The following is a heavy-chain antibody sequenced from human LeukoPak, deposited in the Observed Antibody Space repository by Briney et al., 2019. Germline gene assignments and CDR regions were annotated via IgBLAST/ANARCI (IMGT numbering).Heavy chain of an antibody. V-gene: IGHV3-23*01. CDR2: ISGSGGST. J-gene: IGHJ4*02. CDR3: AKDGPRWIQLWWRCTYYFDY. CDR1: GFTFSSYA. D-gene: IGHD5-18*01. Sequence: GGSLRLSCAASGFTFSSYAMSWVRQAPGKGLEWVSAISGSGGSTYYADSVKGRFTISRDNSKNTLYLQMNSLRAEDTAVYYCAKDGPRWIQLWWRCTYYFDYWGQGTLVTVSS.